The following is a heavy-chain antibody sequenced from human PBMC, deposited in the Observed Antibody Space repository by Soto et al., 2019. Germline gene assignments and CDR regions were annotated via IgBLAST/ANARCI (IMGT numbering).Heavy chain of an antibody. V-gene: IGHV3-15*01. CDR1: GFTFSNAW. D-gene: IGHD6-13*01. CDR3: TTDRLGIAAVKRLGY. Sequence: PGGSLRLSCAASGFTFSNAWMSRVRQAPGKGLEWVGRIKSKTDGGTTDYAAPVKGRFTISRDDSKNTLYLQMNSLKTEDTAVYYCTTDRLGIAAVKRLGYWGQGTLATVSS. J-gene: IGHJ4*02. CDR2: IKSKTDGGTT.